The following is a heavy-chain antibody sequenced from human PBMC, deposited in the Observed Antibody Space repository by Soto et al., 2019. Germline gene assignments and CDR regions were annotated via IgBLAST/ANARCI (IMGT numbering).Heavy chain of an antibody. J-gene: IGHJ3*02. D-gene: IGHD4-17*01. CDR2: LYYSGTT. Sequence: SLTMSVTCSVAGGSSGSCGYYWRWNRQHPGKGLEWIGHLYYSGTTYYNPSLESRVTISEDTSKNHFSLKLSSVTAADTAVYYCAGYGEYAGGNIWCQGTMVTVSS. CDR1: GGSSGSCGYY. V-gene: IGHV4-31*03. CDR3: AGYGEYAGGNI.